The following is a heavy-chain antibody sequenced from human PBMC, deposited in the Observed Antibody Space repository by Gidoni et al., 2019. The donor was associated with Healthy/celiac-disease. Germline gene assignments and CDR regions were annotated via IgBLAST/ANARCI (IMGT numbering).Heavy chain of an antibody. D-gene: IGHD6-13*01. CDR3: ARSEAAAGDFDY. J-gene: IGHJ4*02. V-gene: IGHV1-46*01. CDR2: INPSGGST. CDR1: GYTFTSYY. Sequence: QVQLVQSGAEVKKPGASVKVDCKASGYTFTSYYMHWVRQDPGQGLEWMGIINPSGGSTSYAQKFQGRVTMTRDTSTSTVYMELSSLRSEDTAVYYCARSEAAAGDFDYWGQGTLVTVSS.